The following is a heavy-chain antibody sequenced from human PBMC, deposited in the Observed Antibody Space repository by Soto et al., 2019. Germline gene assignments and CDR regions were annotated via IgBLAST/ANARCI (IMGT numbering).Heavy chain of an antibody. CDR3: ARDQQWLVRFYFDF. CDR2: IWYDGSNK. V-gene: IGHV3-33*01. D-gene: IGHD6-19*01. Sequence: PGGSLRLSCAASGFTFSSYGMHWVRQAPGKGLEWVAVIWYDGSNKYYADSVKGRFTISRDNSKNTLYPQMNSLRAEDTAVYYCARDQQWLVRFYFDFWGQGTLVTVSS. CDR1: GFTFSSYG. J-gene: IGHJ4*02.